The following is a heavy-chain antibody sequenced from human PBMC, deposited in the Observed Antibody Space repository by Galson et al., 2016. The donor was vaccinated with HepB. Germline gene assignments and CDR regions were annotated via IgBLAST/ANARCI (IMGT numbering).Heavy chain of an antibody. D-gene: IGHD6-13*01. V-gene: IGHV4-59*05. J-gene: IGHJ5*02. CDR3: ASHGPRVRSWWGKWYDP. CDR2: ISYSGTT. CDR1: GGSISSNY. Sequence: ETLSLTCTVSGGSISSNYWSWIRQPPGKGLDWIGSISYSGTTYYNPSLRSRVTISADTSKNQISLNLRSVTATDTAVYYCASHGPRVRSWWGKWYDPWGQGTLVTVSS.